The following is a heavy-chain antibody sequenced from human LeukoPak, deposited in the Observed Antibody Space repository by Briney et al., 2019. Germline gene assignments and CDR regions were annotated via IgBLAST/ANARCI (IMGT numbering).Heavy chain of an antibody. J-gene: IGHJ4*02. CDR1: GYTFTSYD. Sequence: ASAKVSCKASGYTFTSYDINWVRQATGLGLEWMGWMNPNSGNTGYAQKFQGRVTITRNTSISTAYMELSSLRSEDTAVYYCARVGYSYGSYYFDYWGQGTLVTVSS. CDR2: MNPNSGNT. V-gene: IGHV1-8*03. D-gene: IGHD5-18*01. CDR3: ARVGYSYGSYYFDY.